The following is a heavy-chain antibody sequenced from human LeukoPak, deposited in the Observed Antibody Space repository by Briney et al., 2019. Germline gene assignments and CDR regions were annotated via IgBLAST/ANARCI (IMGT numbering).Heavy chain of an antibody. Sequence: TGGSLRLSCAASGFTFSSYWMHWVRQAPGKGLAWVSRINTDETSTSYADSVKGRFTISRDDSKDTLYLQMNSLKTEDAAVYYCTTDRGVAVRPIFDSWGQGTLVTVSS. CDR1: GFTFSSYW. V-gene: IGHV3-74*01. D-gene: IGHD6-6*01. CDR2: INTDETST. J-gene: IGHJ4*02. CDR3: TTDRGVAVRPIFDS.